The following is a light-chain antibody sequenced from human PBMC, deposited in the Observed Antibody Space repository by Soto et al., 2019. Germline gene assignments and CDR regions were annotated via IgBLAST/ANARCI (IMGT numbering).Light chain of an antibody. CDR3: QQRSDWPLT. V-gene: IGKV1-5*03. CDR2: KAS. Sequence: DIQMTQSPSTLSGSVGDRVTITCRASQTISSWLAWYQQKPGKAPKLLIYKASTLKSGVPSRFSGSGSGTDFTLTISSLEPKDFAVYYCQQRSDWPLTFGGGTKV. CDR1: QTISSW. J-gene: IGKJ4*01.